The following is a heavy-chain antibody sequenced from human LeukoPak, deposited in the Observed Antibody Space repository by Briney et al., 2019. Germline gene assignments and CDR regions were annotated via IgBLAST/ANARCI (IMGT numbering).Heavy chain of an antibody. J-gene: IGHJ3*02. CDR1: GGSISSGDYY. CDR3: ARDSPPGDAFDI. CDR2: IYYSGST. V-gene: IGHV4-30-4*01. Sequence: SQTLSLTCTVSGGSISSGDYYWSWIRQPPGKGLEWIGYIYYSGSTYYDPSLKSRVTISVDTSKNQFSLKLSSVTAADTAVYYCARDSPPGDAFDIWGQGTMVTVSS.